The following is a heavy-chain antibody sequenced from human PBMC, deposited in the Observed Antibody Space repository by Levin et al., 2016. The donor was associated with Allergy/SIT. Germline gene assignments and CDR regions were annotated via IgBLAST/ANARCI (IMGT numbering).Heavy chain of an antibody. V-gene: IGHV1-3*01. CDR1: GYTFTSYA. CDR3: ARGDSGVSGSNYGMDV. CDR2: INAGNGNT. D-gene: IGHD1-1*01. Sequence: ASVKVSCKASGYTFTSYAMHWVRQAPGQRLEWMGWINAGNGNTKYSQKFQGRVTITRDTSASTAYMELSRLRSDDTAVYYCARGDSGVSGSNYGMDVWGQGTTVTVSS. J-gene: IGHJ6*02.